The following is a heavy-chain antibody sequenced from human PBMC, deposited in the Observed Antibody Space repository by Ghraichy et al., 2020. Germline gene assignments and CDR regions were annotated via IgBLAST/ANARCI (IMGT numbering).Heavy chain of an antibody. D-gene: IGHD2-2*01. CDR3: ARVPYPRGGHCSSTSCSMHAFDI. CDR2: IIPIFGTA. J-gene: IGHJ3*02. Sequence: SVKVSCKASGGTFSSYAISWVRQAPGQGLEWMGGIIPIFGTANYAQKFQGRVTITADESTSTAYMELSSLRSEDTAVYYCARVPYPRGGHCSSTSCSMHAFDIWGQGTMVTVSS. CDR1: GGTFSSYA. V-gene: IGHV1-69*13.